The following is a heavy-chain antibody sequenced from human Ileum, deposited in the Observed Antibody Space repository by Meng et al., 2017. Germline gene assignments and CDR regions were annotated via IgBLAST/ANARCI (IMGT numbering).Heavy chain of an antibody. CDR2: AST. J-gene: IGHJ4*02. CDR1: GGSVSSSGYQ. CDR3: ARDHWGSLDY. Sequence: QVLCQESGPGLGRPSATLPLICAVSGGSVSSSGYQWGWIRQPPGKGLEWIGYASTNYNPSLKSRVTISVDTSKNQFSLKLTSVTAADTAVYYCARDHWGSLDYWGQGVLVTVSS. V-gene: IGHV4-61*08. D-gene: IGHD7-27*01.